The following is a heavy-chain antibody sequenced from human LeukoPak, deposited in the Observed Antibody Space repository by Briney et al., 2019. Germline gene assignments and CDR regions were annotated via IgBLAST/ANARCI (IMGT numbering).Heavy chain of an antibody. V-gene: IGHV3-21*01. CDR2: ISSSSSYI. J-gene: IGHJ4*02. CDR1: GFTFSSFA. Sequence: PGGSLRLSCAASGFTFSSFAMHWVRQAPGKGLEWVSSISSSSSYIYYADSVKGRFTISRDNAKNSLYLQMNSLRAEDTAVYYCARDGRIFGVVSYWGQGTLVTVSS. CDR3: ARDGRIFGVVSY. D-gene: IGHD3-3*01.